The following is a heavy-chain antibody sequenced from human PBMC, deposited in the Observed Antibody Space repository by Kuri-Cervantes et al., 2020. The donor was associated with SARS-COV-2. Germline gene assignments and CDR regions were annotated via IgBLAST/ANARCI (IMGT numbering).Heavy chain of an antibody. J-gene: IGHJ4*02. D-gene: IGHD3-3*01. CDR2: TYYRSKWYN. Sequence: LRLSCAISGDSVSSNSAAWNWIRQSPSRGLEWLGRTYYRSKWYNDYAVSVKSRITINPDTSKNQFSLQLNSVTPEDTAVYYCARVSRFLEWLLPARYYFDYWGQGTLVTVSS. CDR1: GDSVSSNSAA. CDR3: ARVSRFLEWLLPARYYFDY. V-gene: IGHV6-1*01.